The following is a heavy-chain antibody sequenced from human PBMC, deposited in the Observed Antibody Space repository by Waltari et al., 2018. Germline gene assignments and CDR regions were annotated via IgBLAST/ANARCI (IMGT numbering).Heavy chain of an antibody. CDR2: INHSGST. J-gene: IGHJ4*02. Sequence: QVQLQQWGAGLLKPSETLSLTCAVYGGSFSGYYWSWIRQPPGKGLEWIGEINHSGSTNYNPSLKSRVTISVDTSKNQFSLKLSSVTAADTAVYYCARAFLRRLPLDYWGQGTLVTVSS. CDR3: ARAFLRRLPLDY. D-gene: IGHD4-17*01. CDR1: GGSFSGYY. V-gene: IGHV4-34*01.